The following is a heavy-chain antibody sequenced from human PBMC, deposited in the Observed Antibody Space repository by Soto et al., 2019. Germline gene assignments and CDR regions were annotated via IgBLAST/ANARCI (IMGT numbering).Heavy chain of an antibody. J-gene: IGHJ6*02. Sequence: GGSTRICCAASGDTFSSYGMHWVRQAPGKGLEWVAVIWYDGSNKYYADSVKGRFTISRDNSKNTLYLQMNSLRAEDTALYYCAKGRSYYYYYGVDVWGQGTTVTVSS. CDR1: GDTFSSYG. CDR2: IWYDGSNK. V-gene: IGHV3-33*06. CDR3: AKGRSYYYYYGVDV.